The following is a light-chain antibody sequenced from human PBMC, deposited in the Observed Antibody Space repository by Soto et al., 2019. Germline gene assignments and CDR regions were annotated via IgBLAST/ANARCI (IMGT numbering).Light chain of an antibody. J-gene: IGLJ2*01. CDR3: CSYAGGSTYVV. CDR2: EGS. V-gene: IGLV2-23*01. CDR1: SSDVGSYNL. Sequence: QSALTQPASVSGSPGQSITISCTGTSSDVGSYNLVSWYQLHPGKAPELMIYEGSKRPSGVSNRFSGSKSGNTASLTISGLQAEDEADYYCCSYAGGSTYVVFGGGTQLTVL.